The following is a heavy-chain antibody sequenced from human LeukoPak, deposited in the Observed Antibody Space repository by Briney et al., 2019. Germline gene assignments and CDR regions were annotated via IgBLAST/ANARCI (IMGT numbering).Heavy chain of an antibody. CDR2: IKQDGSEK. CDR1: GFTFSSYW. J-gene: IGHJ4*02. D-gene: IGHD3-22*01. CDR3: AGIDCYDRSGYSYYFDY. Sequence: GGSLRLSCAASGFTFSSYWMSWVRQAPGKGLEWVANIKQDGSEKYYVDSVKGRFTISRDNAKNSLYLQMNSLRAEDTAVYYCAGIDCYDRSGYSYYFDYWGQGTLVTVSS. V-gene: IGHV3-7*01.